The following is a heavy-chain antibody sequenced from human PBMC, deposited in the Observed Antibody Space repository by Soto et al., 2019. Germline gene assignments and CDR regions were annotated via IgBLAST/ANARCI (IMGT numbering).Heavy chain of an antibody. V-gene: IGHV1-69*02. D-gene: IGHD5-12*01. CDR3: ASLYSGYDLDY. CDR2: IIPILGIA. Sequence: GASVKVSCKASGGTFSSYTIIWVRQAPGQGLEWMGRIIPILGIANYAQKFQGRVTITADKSTSTAYMELSSLRSEDTAVYYCASLYSGYDLDYWGQGTLVTVSS. J-gene: IGHJ4*02. CDR1: GGTFSSYT.